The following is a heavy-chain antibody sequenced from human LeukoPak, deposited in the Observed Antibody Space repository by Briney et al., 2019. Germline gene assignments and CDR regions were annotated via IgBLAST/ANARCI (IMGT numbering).Heavy chain of an antibody. CDR2: INPNIGGT. V-gene: IGHV1-2*02. CDR1: GYTFTGYF. CDR3: ARGGVTTVTTDFDY. D-gene: IGHD4-17*01. Sequence: ASVKVSCKASGYTFTGYFMHWVRQAPGQGLEWMGWINPNIGGTNYAQKFQGRVTMTRDTSISTAYMELSRLRSDDTALYYCARGGVTTVTTDFDYWGQGTLVTVSS. J-gene: IGHJ4*02.